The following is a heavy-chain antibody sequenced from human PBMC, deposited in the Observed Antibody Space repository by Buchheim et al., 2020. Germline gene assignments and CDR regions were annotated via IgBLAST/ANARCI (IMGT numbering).Heavy chain of an antibody. CDR1: GFTFSSYG. J-gene: IGHJ4*02. CDR3: AKASSTYHSGSGSPDY. CDR2: ISYDGSNK. Sequence: QVQLVESGGGVVQPGRSLRLSCAASGFTFSSYGMHWVRQAPGKGLEWVAVISYDGSNKYYADSVKGRFTISRDNAKNSLFLQMDSLRAEDTALYYCAKASSTYHSGSGSPDYWGQGT. D-gene: IGHD3-10*01. V-gene: IGHV3-30*18.